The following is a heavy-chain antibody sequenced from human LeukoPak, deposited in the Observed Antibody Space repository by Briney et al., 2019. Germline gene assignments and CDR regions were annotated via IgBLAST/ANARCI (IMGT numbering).Heavy chain of an antibody. Sequence: GGSLRLSCAASGFTFSSYGMHWVRQAPGKGLEWVAFIRYDGSNKYYADSVKGRFTISRDNSKNTLYLQMNSLRAEDTAVYYCARDRTWGNTYYFDYWGQGTLVTVSS. CDR2: IRYDGSNK. V-gene: IGHV3-30*02. CDR3: ARDRTWGNTYYFDY. J-gene: IGHJ4*02. D-gene: IGHD3-16*01. CDR1: GFTFSSYG.